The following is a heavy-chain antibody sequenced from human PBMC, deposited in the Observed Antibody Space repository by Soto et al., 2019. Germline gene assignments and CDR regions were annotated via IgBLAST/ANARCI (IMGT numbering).Heavy chain of an antibody. Sequence: QINLIESGPTLVKPTQPLTLTCTFSGFSLSTSGAAVGWVRQPPGRALEWLALIYWDGDKRYNASLGNRLTITKDTSMNQVVLTLTNVDPADTATYYCAHRATMTIFGLIIDNGIWFDPWGQGPRVIVSS. D-gene: IGHD3-3*01. V-gene: IGHV2-5*02. CDR2: IYWDGDK. CDR3: AHRATMTIFGLIIDNGIWFDP. J-gene: IGHJ5*02. CDR1: GFSLSTSGAA.